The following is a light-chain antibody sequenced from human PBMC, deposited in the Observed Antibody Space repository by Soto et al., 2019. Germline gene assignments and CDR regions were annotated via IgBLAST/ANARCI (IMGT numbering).Light chain of an antibody. CDR2: AAS. V-gene: IGKV1-6*01. CDR1: QGIGTD. Sequence: AIQMTQSPSSLSASVGDRVTITCRASQGIGTDLRWYQQKPGKAPKLLIYAASSLQSGVPSRFSGSGSGTDFTLTISSLQPEDFATYYCLQDYNYPFTFSGGTKVERK. CDR3: LQDYNYPFT. J-gene: IGKJ4*01.